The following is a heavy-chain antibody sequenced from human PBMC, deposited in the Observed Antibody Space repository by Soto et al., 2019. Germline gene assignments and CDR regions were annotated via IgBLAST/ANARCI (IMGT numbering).Heavy chain of an antibody. CDR2: IYYSGST. V-gene: IGHV4-59*01. Sequence: SETLSLTCTVSGGSISSYYWSWIRQPPGKGLEWIGYIYYSGSTNYNPSLKSRVTISADTSKNQFSLKLSSVTAADTAVYYCARGDFWSGYFSVKVGGPYGMDVWGQGTTVTVSS. CDR3: ARGDFWSGYFSVKVGGPYGMDV. J-gene: IGHJ6*02. CDR1: GGSISSYY. D-gene: IGHD3-3*01.